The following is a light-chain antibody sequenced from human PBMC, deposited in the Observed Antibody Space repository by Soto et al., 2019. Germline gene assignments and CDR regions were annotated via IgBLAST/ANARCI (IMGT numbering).Light chain of an antibody. V-gene: IGLV1-40*01. CDR1: SSNLGAGYD. CDR2: DNK. J-gene: IGLJ3*02. CDR3: EAYDYSLTAWV. Sequence: QSVLTQPPSVSVAPGQRVTISCTGNSSNLGAGYDVRWYQQLPGAAPKLVIFDNKNRPSGIPERFSGSKSGTSASLAITGLQAEDEADYYCEAYDYSLTAWVFGGGTKLTVL.